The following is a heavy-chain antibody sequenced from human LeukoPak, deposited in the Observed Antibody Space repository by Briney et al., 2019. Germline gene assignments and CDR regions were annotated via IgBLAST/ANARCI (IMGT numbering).Heavy chain of an antibody. CDR2: ISGSGGST. J-gene: IGHJ3*02. V-gene: IGHV3-23*01. CDR1: GFTFSSYA. D-gene: IGHD3-22*01. CDR3: AKEKYYYDSSGYKTRGAFDI. Sequence: GGSLRLSCAASGFTFSSYAMSWVRQAPGKGLEWVSAISGSGGSTYYADPVKGRFTISRDNSKNTLYLQMNSLRAEDTAVYYCAKEKYYYDSSGYKTRGAFDIWGQGTMVTVSS.